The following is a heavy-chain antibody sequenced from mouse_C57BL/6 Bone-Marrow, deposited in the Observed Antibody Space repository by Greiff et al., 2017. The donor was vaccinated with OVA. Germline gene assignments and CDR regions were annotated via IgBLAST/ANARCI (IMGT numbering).Heavy chain of an antibody. V-gene: IGHV14-4*01. D-gene: IGHD1-1*01. CDR1: GFNIKDDY. CDR2: IDSENGGT. Sequence: EVQLQQSGAELVRPGASVKLSCTASGFNIKDDYMHWVKQRPEQGLEWIGWIDSENGGTAYASKFPGKATIPADTTSSTAYLQLSSLTSEDTAVYYCATVVATWRNYCDYWGQGTTLTVSS. J-gene: IGHJ2*01. CDR3: ATVVATWRNYCDY.